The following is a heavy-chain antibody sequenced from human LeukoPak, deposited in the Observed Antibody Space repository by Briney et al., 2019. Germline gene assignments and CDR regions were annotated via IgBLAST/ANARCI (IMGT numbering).Heavy chain of an antibody. V-gene: IGHV3-30*02. Sequence: GGSLRLSCAASGFTFSSYGMHWVRQAPGKGLEWVAFIRYDGNNKYYADSVKGRFTISRDNSKNTLYLQMNSLRAEDTAVYYCGKDRGYFDRSYYYYYYMDVWGKGTTVTISS. J-gene: IGHJ6*03. CDR1: GFTFSSYG. CDR3: GKDRGYFDRSYYYYYYMDV. CDR2: IRYDGNNK. D-gene: IGHD3-9*01.